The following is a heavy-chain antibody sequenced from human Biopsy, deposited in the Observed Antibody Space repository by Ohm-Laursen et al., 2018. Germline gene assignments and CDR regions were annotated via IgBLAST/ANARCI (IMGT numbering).Heavy chain of an antibody. CDR2: IYHNGET. J-gene: IGHJ4*02. V-gene: IGHV4-38-2*01. CDR1: GYSISRGYY. D-gene: IGHD2-21*01. CDR3: ARAEIADFDS. Sequence: SDTLSLTCDVSGYSISRGYYWGWIRQPPGKGLEWIGSIYHNGETHDKASLKSRVTISVDTSKNQISLKMNSVTAADTAVYYCARAEIADFDSWGQGTLVTVSS.